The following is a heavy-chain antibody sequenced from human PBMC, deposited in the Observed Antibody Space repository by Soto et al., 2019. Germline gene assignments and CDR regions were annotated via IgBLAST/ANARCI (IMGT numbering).Heavy chain of an antibody. Sequence: GGSLRLSCAASGFTFSRYGMNWLRQAPGKGLEWVASISSSTSYVYYADSVKGRFSTSKDNAKNILYLEMYALRTEDTAVYYCARDPSEGRVGNWFESWGQGTLVTVSS. D-gene: IGHD2-2*01. CDR2: ISSSTSYV. CDR1: GFTFSRYG. CDR3: ARDPSEGRVGNWFES. V-gene: IGHV3-21*06. J-gene: IGHJ5*01.